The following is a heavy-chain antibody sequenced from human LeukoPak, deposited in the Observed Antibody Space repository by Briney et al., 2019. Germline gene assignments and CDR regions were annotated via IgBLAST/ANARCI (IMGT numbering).Heavy chain of an antibody. CDR3: ARRGYCTNGVCYTTWFDP. V-gene: IGHV4-39*01. CDR2: IYYSGST. J-gene: IGHJ5*02. D-gene: IGHD2-8*01. CDR1: GGSISSSSYY. Sequence: SETLSLTCTVSGGSISSSSYYWGWIRQPPGKGLEWIGSIYYSGSTYYNPSLKSRVTISVDTSKNQFSLKLSSVPAADTAVYYCARRGYCTNGVCYTTWFDPWGQGTLVTVSS.